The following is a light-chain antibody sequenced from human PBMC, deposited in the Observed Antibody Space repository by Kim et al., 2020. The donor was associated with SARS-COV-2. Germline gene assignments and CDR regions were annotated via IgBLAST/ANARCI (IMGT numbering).Light chain of an antibody. CDR3: QQYSSSPAT. J-gene: IGKJ1*01. CDR2: GAS. V-gene: IGKV3-20*01. CDR1: RSVSSNY. Sequence: CQGESATLSCRASRSVSSNYLAWYQQKPGQAPRLLIYGASSRATGIPDRFSGSGSGTDFTLTITRLEPEDFAVYYCQQYSSSPATFGQGTKVDIK.